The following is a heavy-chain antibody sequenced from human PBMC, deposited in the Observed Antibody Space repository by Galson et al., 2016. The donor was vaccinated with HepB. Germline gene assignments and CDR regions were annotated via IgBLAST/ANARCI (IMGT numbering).Heavy chain of an antibody. CDR3: AKDMGAQLWDDEDLDI. CDR1: GFSIDNYA. CDR2: ISFNTGNI. D-gene: IGHD5-18*01. V-gene: IGHV3-9*01. Sequence: SLRLSCAASGFSIDNYALHWVRQAPGKGLEWVSVISFNTGNIEYADSVKGRFTISRDNAKNSVYLQMNSLRTDDTAVYYCAKDMGAQLWDDEDLDIWGQGTMVTVS. J-gene: IGHJ3*02.